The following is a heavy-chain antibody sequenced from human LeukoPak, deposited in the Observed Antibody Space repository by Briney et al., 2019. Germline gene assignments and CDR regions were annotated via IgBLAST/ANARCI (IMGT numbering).Heavy chain of an antibody. D-gene: IGHD3-22*01. CDR3: ARDNPYYYLY. CDR2: ISCYNGDT. CDR1: GYTFRNYG. Sequence: ASVKASRKTSGYTFRNYGISWVRQAPGQGLEWMGWISCYNGDTKYTQKLQGRVTVTTDASTSTAYMELRSLRSDDTAVYYCARDNPYYYLYWGPGTLVTVSS. V-gene: IGHV1-18*01. J-gene: IGHJ4*02.